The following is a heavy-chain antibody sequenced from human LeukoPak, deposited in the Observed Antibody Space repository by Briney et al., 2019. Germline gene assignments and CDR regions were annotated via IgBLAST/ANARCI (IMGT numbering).Heavy chain of an antibody. CDR3: ARSGSTTWHNFDY. CDR2: IYYSGST. J-gene: IGHJ4*02. CDR1: GGSISSSSYY. D-gene: IGHD6-13*01. V-gene: IGHV4-39*01. Sequence: PSETLSLTCTVSGGSISSSSYYWGWIRQPPGKGLEWIGSIYYSGSTYYNPSLKSRVTISVDTSKNQFSLKLSSVTAADTAVYYCARSGSTTWHNFDYWGQGTLVTVSS.